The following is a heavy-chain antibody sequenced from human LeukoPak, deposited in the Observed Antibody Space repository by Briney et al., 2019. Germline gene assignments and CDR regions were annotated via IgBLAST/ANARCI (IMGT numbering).Heavy chain of an antibody. CDR1: GFTFSSYG. CDR2: ITGSGGRT. V-gene: IGHV3-23*01. CDR3: AREAVHYDILTGYYNVAYFDY. Sequence: PGGSLRLSCAASGFTFSSYGMSWVRQAPGKGLEWVSAITGSGGRTYCADSVKGRFTISRDNSKNTLYLQMNSLRAEDTAVYYCAREAVHYDILTGYYNVAYFDYWGQGTLVTVSS. D-gene: IGHD3-9*01. J-gene: IGHJ4*02.